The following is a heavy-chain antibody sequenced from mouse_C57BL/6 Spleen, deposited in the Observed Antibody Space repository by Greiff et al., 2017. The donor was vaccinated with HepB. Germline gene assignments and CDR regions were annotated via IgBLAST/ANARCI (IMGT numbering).Heavy chain of an antibody. Sequence: QVQLQQPGAELVKPGASVKLSCKASGYTFTSYWMHWVKQRPGQGLEWIGMIHPNSGSTNYNEKFKSKATLTVDKSSSTAYMQLSSLTSEDSAVYYCSRGKVTTVFDYWGQGTTLTVSS. V-gene: IGHV1-64*01. D-gene: IGHD2-2*01. CDR3: SRGKVTTVFDY. CDR1: GYTFTSYW. CDR2: IHPNSGST. J-gene: IGHJ2*01.